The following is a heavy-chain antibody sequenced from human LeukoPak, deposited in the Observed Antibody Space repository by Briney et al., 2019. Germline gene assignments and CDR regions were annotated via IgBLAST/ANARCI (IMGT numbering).Heavy chain of an antibody. CDR1: GGSISSHY. J-gene: IGHJ5*02. V-gene: IGHV4-59*11. Sequence: SETLSLTCTVSGGSISSHYWSWIRQPPGKGLEWFGYIYYSGSTNYNPSLKSRVTISVDTSKNQFSLKLSSVTAADTAVYYCAREIAAAGTVWFDPWGQGTLVTVSS. CDR2: IYYSGST. D-gene: IGHD6-13*01. CDR3: AREIAAAGTVWFDP.